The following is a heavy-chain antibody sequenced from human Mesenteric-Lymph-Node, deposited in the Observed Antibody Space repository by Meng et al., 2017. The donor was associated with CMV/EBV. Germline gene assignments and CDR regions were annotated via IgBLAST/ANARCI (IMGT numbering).Heavy chain of an antibody. CDR3: ARDRSDYNAFDI. J-gene: IGHJ3*02. Sequence: GESLKISCAASGFTFSDYYMSWIRQAPGKGLEWVSSINTSGDYKYYSDSLKGRFTISRDNAKNSVYLQMNSLRAEDTAVYYCARDRSDYNAFDIWGQGTMVTVSS. V-gene: IGHV3-11*06. CDR1: GFTFSDYY. D-gene: IGHD4-11*01. CDR2: INTSGDYK.